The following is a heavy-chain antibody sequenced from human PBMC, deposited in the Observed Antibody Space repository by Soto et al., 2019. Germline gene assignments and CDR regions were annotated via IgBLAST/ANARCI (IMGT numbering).Heavy chain of an antibody. CDR2: ILVGGST. Sequence: LRLSCAVSGFICSSYDMSWVRQAPGKGLEWVSTILVGGSTHYEDSVKGRFTISRDTSKNTVYLQMNSLTAGDTAFYYCAKATATSGGAFEIYGQGTMVTVSS. D-gene: IGHD1-1*01. V-gene: IGHV3-23*01. CDR3: AKATATSGGAFEI. CDR1: GFICSSYD. J-gene: IGHJ3*02.